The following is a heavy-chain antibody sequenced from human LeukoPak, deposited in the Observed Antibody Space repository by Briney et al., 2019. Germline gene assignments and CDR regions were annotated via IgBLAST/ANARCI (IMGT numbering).Heavy chain of an antibody. CDR2: IYYSGST. CDR1: GGSISSGDYY. D-gene: IGHD3-3*01. CDR3: ARGRGISSYHDFWSGHPGDAFDI. Sequence: SETLSLTCTVSGGSISSGDYYWSWIRQPPGKGLEWIGYIYYSGSTYYNPSLKSRVTISVDTSKNQFSLKLSSVTAADTAVYYCARGRGISSYHDFWSGHPGDAFDIWDQGTMVTFSS. V-gene: IGHV4-30-4*01. J-gene: IGHJ3*02.